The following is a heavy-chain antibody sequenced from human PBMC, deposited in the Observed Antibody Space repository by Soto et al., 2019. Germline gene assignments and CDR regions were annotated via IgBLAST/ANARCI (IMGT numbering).Heavy chain of an antibody. CDR3: ARGYQHRFDP. V-gene: IGHV1-69*13. J-gene: IGHJ5*02. D-gene: IGHD2-2*01. Sequence: ASVKVSCKASGDTFSSYAISWVRQAPGQGLEWMGGIIPIFGTANYAQKFQGRVTITADESTSTAYMELSSLRSEDTAVYYCARGYQHRFDPSGPAPRFTVSS. CDR2: IIPIFGTA. CDR1: GDTFSSYA.